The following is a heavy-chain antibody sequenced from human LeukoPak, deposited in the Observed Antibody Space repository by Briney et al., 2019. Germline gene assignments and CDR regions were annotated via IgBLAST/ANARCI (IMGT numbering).Heavy chain of an antibody. D-gene: IGHD3-16*01. CDR3: ARASYDFDY. Sequence: PSETLSLTXTVSGGSISSGSYYWSWIRQPAGKGLEWIGRIYTSGSTNYNPSLKSRVTISVDTSKNQFSLKLSSVTAADTAVYYCARASYDFDYWGQGTLVTVSS. J-gene: IGHJ4*02. V-gene: IGHV4-61*02. CDR2: IYTSGST. CDR1: GGSISSGSYY.